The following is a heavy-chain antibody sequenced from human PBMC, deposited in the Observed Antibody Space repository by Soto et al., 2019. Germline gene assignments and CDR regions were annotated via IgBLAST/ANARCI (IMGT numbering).Heavy chain of an antibody. CDR3: ASPGLNYHPDPGGGAFDI. J-gene: IGHJ3*02. CDR1: GGTFSSYA. D-gene: IGHD2-15*01. V-gene: IGHV1-69*12. Sequence: QVQLVQSGAEVKKPGSSVKVSCKASGGTFSSYAISWVRQAPGQGLEWMGGIIPIFGTANYAQKFQGRVTITADESTSTAYMELSSLRSEDTAVYYCASPGLNYHPDPGGGAFDIWGQGTMVTVSS. CDR2: IIPIFGTA.